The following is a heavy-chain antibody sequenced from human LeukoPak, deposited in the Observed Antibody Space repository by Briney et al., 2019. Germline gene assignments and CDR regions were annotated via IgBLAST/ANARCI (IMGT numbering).Heavy chain of an antibody. CDR3: ARGGAIVGATNDAFDI. D-gene: IGHD1-26*01. Sequence: SVKVSCKASGGTFSSYAISWVRQAPGQGLEWMGGIIPIFGTANYAQKFQGRVTITADESTSTAYMELSSLRSEDTAVYYCARGGAIVGATNDAFDIWGQGTMVTVSS. CDR1: GGTFSSYA. V-gene: IGHV1-69*01. CDR2: IIPIFGTA. J-gene: IGHJ3*02.